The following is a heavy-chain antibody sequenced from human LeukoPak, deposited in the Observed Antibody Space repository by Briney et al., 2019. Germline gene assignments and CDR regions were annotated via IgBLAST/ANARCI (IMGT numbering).Heavy chain of an antibody. J-gene: IGHJ4*02. CDR1: GGSISSYY. CDR2: IYYSGST. Sequence: AETLSLTCTVSGGSISSYYWSWIRQPPGKGLEWIGYIYYSGSTNYNPSLKSRVTISVDTSKNQFSLKLSSVTAADTAVYYCAAYDSSGYYWGQGTLVTVSS. CDR3: AAYDSSGYY. V-gene: IGHV4-59*01. D-gene: IGHD3-22*01.